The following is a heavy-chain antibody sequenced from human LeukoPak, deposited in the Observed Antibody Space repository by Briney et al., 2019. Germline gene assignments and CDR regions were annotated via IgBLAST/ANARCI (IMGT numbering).Heavy chain of an antibody. V-gene: IGHV1-2*02. J-gene: IGHJ4*02. CDR2: INPDSGGA. Sequence: RASVKVSCKASGYPFSGYYIHWVRQAPGQGLEWMGCINPDSGGANYAQKFQGRVTMTRDTSISTAYIELTSDDGAVYYCARAGTRGDFDYWGLGTQVTVSS. D-gene: IGHD1-14*01. CDR1: GYPFSGYY. CDR3: ARAGTRGDFDY.